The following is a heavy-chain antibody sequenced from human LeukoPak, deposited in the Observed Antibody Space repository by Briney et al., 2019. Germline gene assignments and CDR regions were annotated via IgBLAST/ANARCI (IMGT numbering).Heavy chain of an antibody. CDR1: GGTFSSYA. CDR2: IIPIFGTA. CDR3: ARGSGYYYYYGMDV. Sequence: ASVKVSYKASGGTFSSYAISWVRQAPGQGLEWMGGIIPIFGTANYAQKFQGRVTITADKSTSTAYMELSSLRSEDTAVYYCARGSGYYYYYGMDVWGKGTTVTVSS. J-gene: IGHJ6*04. V-gene: IGHV1-69*06.